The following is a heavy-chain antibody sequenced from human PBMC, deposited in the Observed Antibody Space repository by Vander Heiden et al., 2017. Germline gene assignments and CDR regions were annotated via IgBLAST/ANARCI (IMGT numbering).Heavy chain of an antibody. CDR2: IKSKTDGGTT. Sequence: SNAWMNWVRQAPGKGLEWVGRIKSKTDGGTTDYAAPVKGRFTISRDEAKNTLYLQMKRMKTEDTAVYYGTTSDGEGDSAYWCQGTMVTVYS. CDR3: TTSDGEGDSAY. J-gene: IGHJ4*02. V-gene: IGHV3-15*07. CDR1: SNAW. D-gene: IGHD2-21*02.